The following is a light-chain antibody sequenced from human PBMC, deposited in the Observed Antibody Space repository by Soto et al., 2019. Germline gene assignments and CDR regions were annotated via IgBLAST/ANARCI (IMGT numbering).Light chain of an antibody. CDR2: GAS. J-gene: IGKJ5*01. CDR1: QSVSGS. V-gene: IGKV3-15*01. Sequence: EIEMTQSPATLSASVGERVTLSCRASQSVSGSLAWYQQKPGQAPKLIIYGASTRATGIPARFSGSGSGTDITITISMLQSEDFAFYYCQQNNYWPPTFGQGTRLEIK. CDR3: QQNNYWPPT.